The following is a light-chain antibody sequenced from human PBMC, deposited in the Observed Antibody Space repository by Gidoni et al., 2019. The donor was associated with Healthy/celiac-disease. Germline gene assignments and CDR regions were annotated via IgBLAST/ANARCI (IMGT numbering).Light chain of an antibody. J-gene: IGKJ4*01. Sequence: EIVFTQSPATLSLSPGERATLSCRASQSVSSYLAWYQQKPGQAPRLLIYDASNRATGIPARFSGSGSGTDFTLTISSLEPEDFVVYYCQQRSNWPSPTFGGXTKVEIK. CDR2: DAS. V-gene: IGKV3-11*01. CDR3: QQRSNWPSPT. CDR1: QSVSSY.